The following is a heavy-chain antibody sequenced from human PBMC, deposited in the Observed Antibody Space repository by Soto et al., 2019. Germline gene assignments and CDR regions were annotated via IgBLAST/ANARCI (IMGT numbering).Heavy chain of an antibody. CDR2: IYYSGST. Sequence: SETLSLTCTVSGGSISSYYWIWIRQPPGKGLEWIGYIYYSGSTNYNPSLKSRVTISVDTSKNQFSLKLSSVTAADTAVYYCARETIPYYHDSSGPLAYWGQGTLVTVSS. V-gene: IGHV4-59*01. CDR3: ARETIPYYHDSSGPLAY. CDR1: GGSISSYY. J-gene: IGHJ4*02. D-gene: IGHD3-22*01.